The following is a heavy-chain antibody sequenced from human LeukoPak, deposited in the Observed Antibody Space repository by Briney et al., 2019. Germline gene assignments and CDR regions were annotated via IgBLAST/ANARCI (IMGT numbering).Heavy chain of an antibody. Sequence: ASVKVSCKASGYTFTSYDINWVRQATGQGLEWMGWMNPNSGNTGYAQKFQGRVTMTRNTSISTAYMELSSLRSEDTAVYYCARGIAAAGTRANYYGMDVWGQGTTVTVSS. CDR2: MNPNSGNT. V-gene: IGHV1-8*01. CDR1: GYTFTSYD. J-gene: IGHJ6*02. CDR3: ARGIAAAGTRANYYGMDV. D-gene: IGHD6-13*01.